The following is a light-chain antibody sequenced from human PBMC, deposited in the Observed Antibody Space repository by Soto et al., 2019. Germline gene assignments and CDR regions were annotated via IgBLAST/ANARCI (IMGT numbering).Light chain of an antibody. V-gene: IGKV1-39*01. CDR2: GAS. Sequence: DIQMTQSPSSLSASVGDRVTITCRASQSIRNYLTWYQHKPGKAPTLLIYGASSLQSVVPSRFSGSGSGTDFTLTISSLQPEDCATYFCQQSFTIPWTFGQGTKVEIK. CDR3: QQSFTIPWT. CDR1: QSIRNY. J-gene: IGKJ1*01.